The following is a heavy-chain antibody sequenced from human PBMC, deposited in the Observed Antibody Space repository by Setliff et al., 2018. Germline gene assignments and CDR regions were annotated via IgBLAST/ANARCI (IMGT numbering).Heavy chain of an antibody. Sequence: SETLSLTCAVSGGSISSGSYYWSWIRQPAGKGLEWIGHIHFSGNTHFNPSLMSRVTMSVDTSKNQFSLNVNSVTSADTAVYYCVRGGSAWAWNYDLWGRGTLVTVSS. V-gene: IGHV4-61*10. CDR1: GGSISSGSYY. J-gene: IGHJ2*01. CDR2: IHFSGNT. CDR3: VRGGSAWAWNYDL. D-gene: IGHD3-16*01.